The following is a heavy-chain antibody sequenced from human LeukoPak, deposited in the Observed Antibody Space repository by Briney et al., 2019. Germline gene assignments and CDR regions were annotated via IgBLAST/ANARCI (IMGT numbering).Heavy chain of an antibody. CDR1: GFTFRDYE. V-gene: IGHV3-49*03. Sequence: GGSLRLSCTASGFTFRDYEMSWIRQAPGEGLEWVGYIRSKDYYETGEYAASVKGRFTISRDDSESIAYLQMNSLRTQDTAIYYCTRGRSAWGYWGQGTLVVVSS. CDR3: TRGRSAWGY. D-gene: IGHD3-3*01. J-gene: IGHJ4*02. CDR2: IRSKDYYETG.